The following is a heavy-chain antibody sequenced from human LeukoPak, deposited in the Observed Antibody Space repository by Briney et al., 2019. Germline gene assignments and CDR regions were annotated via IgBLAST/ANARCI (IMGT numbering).Heavy chain of an antibody. V-gene: IGHV1-24*01. CDR3: ARGVAAAGTSPSFDY. Sequence: GASVKVSCKVSGYTLTELSMHWVRQAPGKGLEWMGGFDPEDGEIIYAQKFQGRVTMTEDTSTDTAYMELSSLRSEDTAVYYCARGVAAAGTSPSFDYWGQGTLVTVSS. CDR2: FDPEDGEI. CDR1: GYTLTELS. J-gene: IGHJ4*02. D-gene: IGHD6-13*01.